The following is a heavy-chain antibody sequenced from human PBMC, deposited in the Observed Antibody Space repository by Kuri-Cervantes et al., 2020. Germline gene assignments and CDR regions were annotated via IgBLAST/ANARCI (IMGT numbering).Heavy chain of an antibody. J-gene: IGHJ6*02. D-gene: IGHD4-17*01. V-gene: IGHV4-61*01. Sequence: SETLSLTCTVSGGSVSSGSYYWSWIRQTPGKGLEWIGNVYHSGSTNYNPSLKSRVTISVDKSKNQFSLKLSSVTAADTAVYYCARGDGDAYYYYGMDVWGQGTTVTVSS. CDR3: ARGDGDAYYYYGMDV. CDR1: GGSVSSGSYY. CDR2: VYHSGST.